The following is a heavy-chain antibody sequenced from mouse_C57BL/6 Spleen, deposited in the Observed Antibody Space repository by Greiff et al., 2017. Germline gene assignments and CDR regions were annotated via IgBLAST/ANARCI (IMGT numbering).Heavy chain of an antibody. J-gene: IGHJ3*01. CDR1: GYSITSGYY. Sequence: EVKLQESGPGLVKPSQSLSLTCSVTGYSITSGYYWNWIRQFPGNKLEWMGYISYDGSNNYNPSLKNRISITRDTSKNQFFLKLNSVTTEDTATYYCARRGGSSYPFAYWGQGTLVTVSA. CDR2: ISYDGSN. V-gene: IGHV3-6*01. D-gene: IGHD1-1*01. CDR3: ARRGGSSYPFAY.